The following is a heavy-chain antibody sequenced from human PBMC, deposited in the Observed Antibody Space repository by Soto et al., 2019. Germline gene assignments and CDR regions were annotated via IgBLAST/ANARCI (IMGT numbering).Heavy chain of an antibody. J-gene: IGHJ4*02. V-gene: IGHV5-51*01. Sequence: GESLKISCKGSGYSFTSYWIGWVRQMPGKGLEWMGIIYPGDSDTRYSPSFQGQVTISADKSISTAYLQWSSLKASDTAMYYCARLKRDGYNYSPLYYWGQGTTVTVS. CDR3: ARLKRDGYNYSPLYY. CDR1: GYSFTSYW. CDR2: IYPGDSDT. D-gene: IGHD5-12*01.